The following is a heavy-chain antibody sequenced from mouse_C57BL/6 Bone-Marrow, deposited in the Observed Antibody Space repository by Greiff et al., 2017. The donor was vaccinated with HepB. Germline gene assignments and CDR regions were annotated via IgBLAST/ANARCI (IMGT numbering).Heavy chain of an antibody. J-gene: IGHJ2*01. CDR1: GYSFTSYY. D-gene: IGHD1-3*01. Sequence: VQLVESGPELVKPGASVKISCKASGYSFTSYYIHWVKQRPGQGLEWIGWIDPGSGNTKYNEKFKGKATLTADTSSSTAYMQLSSLTSEDSAVYYCSRRRGSLYFDYWGQGTTLTVSS. V-gene: IGHV1-66*01. CDR3: SRRRGSLYFDY. CDR2: IDPGSGNT.